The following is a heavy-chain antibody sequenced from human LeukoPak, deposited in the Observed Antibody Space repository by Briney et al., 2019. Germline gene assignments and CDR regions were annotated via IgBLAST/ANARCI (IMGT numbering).Heavy chain of an antibody. J-gene: IGHJ6*02. Sequence: AGGSLRLSCAASGFTFSSYSMNWVRQAPGKGLEWVSYISSSSSTIYYADSVKGRFTISRDNAKNSLYLQMNSLRAEDTAVYYCARETPYSGSYPGYYYYGMDVWGQGTTVTVSS. D-gene: IGHD1-26*01. V-gene: IGHV3-48*04. CDR1: GFTFSSYS. CDR2: ISSSSSTI. CDR3: ARETPYSGSYPGYYYYGMDV.